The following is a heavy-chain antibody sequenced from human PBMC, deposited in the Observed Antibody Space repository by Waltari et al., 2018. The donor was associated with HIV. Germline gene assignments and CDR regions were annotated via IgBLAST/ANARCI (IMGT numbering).Heavy chain of an antibody. Sequence: QVQLVQSAAELKSPGASVQLAGRPSGYTFATFHIHWVRQAPGAGLQWVGWVNPANVATNYAQELQDWVSVTTDRSITTVYLTLKRLRSDDTAVYYCARGESATWANLDFWGQGTVVSVSS. CDR1: GYTFATFH. D-gene: IGHD1-26*01. V-gene: IGHV1-2*04. CDR3: ARGESATWANLDF. CDR2: VNPANVAT. J-gene: IGHJ4*01.